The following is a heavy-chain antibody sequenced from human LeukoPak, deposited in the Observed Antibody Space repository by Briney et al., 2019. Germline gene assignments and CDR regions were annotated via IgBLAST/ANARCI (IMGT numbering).Heavy chain of an antibody. D-gene: IGHD5/OR15-5a*01. CDR1: GFTFSTSA. Sequence: GGSLRLPCAASGFTFSTSAMSWVRRSPGKGLEWVSTISGNGASTFYADSVKGRFTISRDNSKNTLSLHMSSLRAEDTATYYCAREVYTRTTYLPFDYWGQGTLVTVSS. CDR3: AREVYTRTTYLPFDY. V-gene: IGHV3-23*01. J-gene: IGHJ4*02. CDR2: ISGNGAST.